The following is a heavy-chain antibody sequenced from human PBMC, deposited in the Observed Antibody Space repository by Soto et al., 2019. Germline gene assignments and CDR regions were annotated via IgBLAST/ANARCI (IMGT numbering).Heavy chain of an antibody. CDR3: ARSGYSSFYFDY. CDR1: GYTFTSYT. Sequence: GASVKVSCKASGYTFTSYTMHWVRQAPGQRLEWMGWINAGNGNTKYSQKFQGRVTITRDTSASTAYMELSSLRSEDTAVYYCARSGYSSFYFDYWGRGSLVTVSS. J-gene: IGHJ4*02. D-gene: IGHD6-19*01. V-gene: IGHV1-3*01. CDR2: INAGNGNT.